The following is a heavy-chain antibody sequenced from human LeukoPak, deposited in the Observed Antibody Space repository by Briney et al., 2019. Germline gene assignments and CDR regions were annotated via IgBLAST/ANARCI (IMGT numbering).Heavy chain of an antibody. D-gene: IGHD1-20*01. CDR2: INISGNT. CDR3: ASRYNWNHFDY. CDR1: GDSITSYY. J-gene: IGHJ4*01. V-gene: IGHV4-4*07. Sequence: SETLSLTCTVSGDSITSYYWSWIRQPAGKGLEWIGRINISGNTNYNPSLKSRVTISVDTSKNQFSLRLTSVTAADTAIYYCASRYNWNHFDYWGHGTLVTVSS.